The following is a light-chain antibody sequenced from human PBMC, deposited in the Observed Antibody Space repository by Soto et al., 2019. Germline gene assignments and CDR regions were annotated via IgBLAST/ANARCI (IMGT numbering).Light chain of an antibody. CDR2: EVR. V-gene: IGLV2-14*01. CDR1: MRDVGAYNL. CDR3: SAYTARSTLV. Sequence: QSALTQPASVSGSAGQSITISCSGTMRDVGAYNLDSWYQQHPGTAPKLIMYEVRNRPSGISSRFSGSRSGNTASLTISGLQSEDEGDYYSSAYTARSTLVFGGGTKLTVL. J-gene: IGLJ3*02.